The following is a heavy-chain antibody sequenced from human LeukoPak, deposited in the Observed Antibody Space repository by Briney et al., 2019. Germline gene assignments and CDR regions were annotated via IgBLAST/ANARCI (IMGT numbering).Heavy chain of an antibody. Sequence: GGSLRLSCASSGFTFTNYWMHWVRQAPGEGLVWVSRINSDGSVTRYADSVKGRFTISRDNAKNTVFLQMNSLRTEDTAVYYCARDRGALDYWGQGTLVTVSS. CDR3: ARDRGALDY. V-gene: IGHV3-74*01. CDR1: GFTFTNYW. D-gene: IGHD1-26*01. J-gene: IGHJ4*02. CDR2: INSDGSVT.